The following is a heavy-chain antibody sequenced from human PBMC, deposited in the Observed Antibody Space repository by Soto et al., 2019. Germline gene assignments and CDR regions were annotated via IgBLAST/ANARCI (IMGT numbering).Heavy chain of an antibody. CDR2: IAPHSGRT. V-gene: IGHV1-18*04. CDR3: ARAATGSYHSAY. CDR1: GYAFTSYG. Sequence: QVQLVQSGPEVKNPGASVRVSCVASGYAFTSYGVNWVRQAPGQGLEWMGWIAPHSGRTTYLPKFQGRVTMTADVSTNTAYKKLRSLKSDDTGIYFCARAATGSYHSAYWGQGTVVTVSS. D-gene: IGHD3-10*01. J-gene: IGHJ4*02.